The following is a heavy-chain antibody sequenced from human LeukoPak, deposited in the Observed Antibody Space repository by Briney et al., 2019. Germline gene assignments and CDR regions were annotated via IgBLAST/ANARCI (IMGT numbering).Heavy chain of an antibody. Sequence: ASVKVSCKVSGYTLTELSMHWVRQAPGKGLEWMGGFDPEDGETIYAQKFQGRVTMTEDTSTDTAYMELSSLRSEDTAVYYCATDSPRDGYNLYYYYGMNVWGQGTTVTVSS. CDR3: ATDSPRDGYNLYYYYGMNV. J-gene: IGHJ6*02. V-gene: IGHV1-24*01. D-gene: IGHD5-24*01. CDR2: FDPEDGET. CDR1: GYTLTELS.